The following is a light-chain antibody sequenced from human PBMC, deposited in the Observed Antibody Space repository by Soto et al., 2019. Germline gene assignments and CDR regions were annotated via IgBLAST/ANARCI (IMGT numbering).Light chain of an antibody. CDR2: DTS. CDR3: HQRNT. CDR1: QSVSTY. Sequence: LVLRQSPVTLSLSPGERATLSCRASQSVSTYLAWYRQTPGEAPRLLIYDTSNRATGVPPRFSGSRSGTDFTLTISSVEPEDFAVFYCHQRNTFGQGTRLEIK. J-gene: IGKJ5*01. V-gene: IGKV3-11*01.